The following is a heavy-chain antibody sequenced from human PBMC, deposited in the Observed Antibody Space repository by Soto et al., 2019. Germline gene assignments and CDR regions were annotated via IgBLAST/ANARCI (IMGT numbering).Heavy chain of an antibody. V-gene: IGHV1-69*12. CDR1: GGTFGNSA. CDR2: IIPMFPTP. D-gene: IGHD3-3*02. J-gene: IGHJ6*02. CDR3: ARDKDRQQLGGNYYYDIDV. Sequence: QVQLVQSGAEVKKPGSSVTVSCKASGGTFGNSAISWVRQAPGQGLEWMGGIIPMFPTPDYAQKFQGRVRITADESTSTAYMELTSLRSEDTAVYYCARDKDRQQLGGNYYYDIDVWGQGTTVTLSS.